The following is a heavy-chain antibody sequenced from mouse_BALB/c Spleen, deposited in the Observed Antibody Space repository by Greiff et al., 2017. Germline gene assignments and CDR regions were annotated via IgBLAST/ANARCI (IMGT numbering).Heavy chain of an antibody. J-gene: IGHJ4*01. CDR2: ISSGGST. CDR1: GFTFSSYA. D-gene: IGHD1-2*01. Sequence: EVKLVESGGGLVKPGGSLKLSCAASGFTFSSYAMSWVRQTPEKRLEWVASISSGGSTYYPDSVKGRFTISRDNARNILYLQMSSLRSEDTAMYYCAKVTRYYGYEYYYAMDYWGQGTSVTVSS. V-gene: IGHV5-6-5*01. CDR3: AKVTRYYGYEYYYAMDY.